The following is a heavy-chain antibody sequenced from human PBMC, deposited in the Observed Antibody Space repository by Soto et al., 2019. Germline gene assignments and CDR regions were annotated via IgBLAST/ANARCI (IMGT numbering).Heavy chain of an antibody. CDR1: GFTFSSYA. V-gene: IGHV3-23*01. D-gene: IGHD1-26*01. CDR2: ISGSGGST. CDR3: AKNGGKPIVGATTHFDY. J-gene: IGHJ4*02. Sequence: GGSLRLSCAASGFTFSSYAMSWVRQAPGKGLEWVSAISGSGGSTYYADSVKDRFTISRDNSKNTLYLQMNSLRAEDTAVYYCAKNGGKPIVGATTHFDYWGQGTLVTVSS.